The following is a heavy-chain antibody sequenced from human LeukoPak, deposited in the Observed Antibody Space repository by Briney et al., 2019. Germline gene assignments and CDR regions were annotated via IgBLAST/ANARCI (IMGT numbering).Heavy chain of an antibody. Sequence: GGSLRLSCAASGFTFSSNHMSWVRQAPGKGLEWVSIIYSGGSTYYSDSVKGGCTISRDNSKNSLYLQMNSLRAEDTAVYYCARDADYGGSPDAFDVWGRGTIVTVSS. CDR3: ARDADYGGSPDAFDV. CDR2: IYSGGST. CDR1: GFTFSSNH. D-gene: IGHD4-23*01. V-gene: IGHV3-53*01. J-gene: IGHJ3*01.